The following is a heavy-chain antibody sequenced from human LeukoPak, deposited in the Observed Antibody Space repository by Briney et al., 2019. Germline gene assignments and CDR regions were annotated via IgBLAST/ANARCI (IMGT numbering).Heavy chain of an antibody. CDR1: GFTFSNYW. CDR2: IRGDGSLN. J-gene: IGHJ3*01. D-gene: IGHD5/OR15-5a*01. Sequence: PGESLRLSCAASGFTFSNYWLIWVRQAPGKGLEWVANIRGDGSLNYYVDSVKGRFTISRDNAKNSLYLQMNSLRAEDMAIYYCARDSGGFSSVYYDAFDFWGQGTVVTVSS. V-gene: IGHV3-7*01. CDR3: ARDSGGFSSVYYDAFDF.